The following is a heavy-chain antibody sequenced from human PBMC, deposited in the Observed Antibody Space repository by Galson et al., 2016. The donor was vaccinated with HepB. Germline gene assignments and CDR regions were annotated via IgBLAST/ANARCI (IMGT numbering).Heavy chain of an antibody. D-gene: IGHD3-9*01. CDR2: ISDTGTT. CDR3: ARDVVYYRSVTGRYPTLRSFDP. Sequence: SETLSLTCTVSRGSISGHYWSWIRQAPGKGLEWIGYISDTGTTSYNPSLKRRVSISVDSSTNYLSLKLSSVTAADTAFYFCARDVVYYRSVTGRYPTLRSFDPWGQGILVTVSS. CDR1: RGSISGHY. V-gene: IGHV4-59*11. J-gene: IGHJ5*01.